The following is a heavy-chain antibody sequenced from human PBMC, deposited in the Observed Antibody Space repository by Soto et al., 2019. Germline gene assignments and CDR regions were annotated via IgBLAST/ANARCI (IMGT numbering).Heavy chain of an antibody. CDR2: ISAYNGNT. CDR1: GYTFTSYG. J-gene: IGHJ4*02. V-gene: IGHV1-18*01. D-gene: IGHD3-9*01. CDR3: ARGWFGSIIDILTSEADY. Sequence: ASVKVSCKASGYTFTSYGISWVRQAPGQGLEWMGWISAYNGNTNYAQKLQGRVTMTTDTSTSTAYMELRSLRSDDTAVYYCARGWFGSIIDILTSEADYWGKGTLVTVSS.